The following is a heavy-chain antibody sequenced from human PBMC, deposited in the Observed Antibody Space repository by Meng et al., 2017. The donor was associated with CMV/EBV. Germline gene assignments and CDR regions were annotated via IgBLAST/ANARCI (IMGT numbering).Heavy chain of an antibody. CDR1: VFTFDDCG. Sequence: ADSVFTFDDCGMSWVRQAPGEGLEWVSGISWNGGSTSYANSVKGQFTITRDNAKNSLYLQMNSLRAEDTALYYCARDPIAAAGIGDYWGQGTLVTVSS. D-gene: IGHD6-13*01. CDR3: ARDPIAAAGIGDY. V-gene: IGHV3-20*03. J-gene: IGHJ4*02. CDR2: ISWNGGST.